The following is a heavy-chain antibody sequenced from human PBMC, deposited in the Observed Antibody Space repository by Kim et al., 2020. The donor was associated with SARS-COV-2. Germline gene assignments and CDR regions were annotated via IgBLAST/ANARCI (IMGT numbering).Heavy chain of an antibody. CDR1: GLNFYIQY. D-gene: IGHD6-19*01. V-gene: IGHV3-11*04. CDR3: APLHFYSSAH. J-gene: IGHJ4*02. Sequence: GVSLRLSCAASGLNFYIQYMTWIRQAPGKGLEWVSFIGGSDGVVSYADSVRGRFTISRDNARNTVYLQMNSLRVEDTAVYYCAPLHFYSSAHWGQGTLVT. CDR2: IGGSDGVV.